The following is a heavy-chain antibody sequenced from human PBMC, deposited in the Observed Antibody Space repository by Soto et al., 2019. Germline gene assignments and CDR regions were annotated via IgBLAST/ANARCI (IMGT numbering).Heavy chain of an antibody. D-gene: IGHD6-13*01. CDR2: IIPIFGTA. V-gene: IGHV1-69*12. CDR1: GGTFSSYA. J-gene: IGHJ6*02. CDR3: AGVCSSSWDPYYYYGMDV. Sequence: QVQLVQSGAEVKKPGSSVKVSCKASGGTFSSYAISWVRQAPGQGLEWMGGIIPIFGTANYAQKFQGRVTITADESTRTDYMELSRLRSEDTAVYYCAGVCSSSWDPYYYYGMDVWGQGTTVTVSS.